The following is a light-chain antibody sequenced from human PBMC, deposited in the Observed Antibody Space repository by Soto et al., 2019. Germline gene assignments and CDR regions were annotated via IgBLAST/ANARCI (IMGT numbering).Light chain of an antibody. J-gene: IGKJ3*01. CDR3: QQYGTSPFT. V-gene: IGKV3-20*01. CDR2: GAS. Sequence: IVLTQSPDTLSLSPGERATLSCRASQSVSVTSLAWYQQKPGQAPRLLIYGASRRATGIPDRFSAWGSGTDFTLTIRRLEPEDFAVYYCQQYGTSPFTFGPGTKVDFK. CDR1: QSVSVTS.